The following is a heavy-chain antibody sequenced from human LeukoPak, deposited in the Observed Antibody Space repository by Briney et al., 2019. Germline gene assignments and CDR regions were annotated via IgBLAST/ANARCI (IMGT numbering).Heavy chain of an antibody. CDR1: GLTFSTYE. Sequence: GGSLRLSCTASGLTFSTYEMSWVRQAPGKGLEWLSYISSSGNAIFYSDSVKGRFTISRDNAKNSLHLQMNSLRAEDTAIYYCARGGGRGDYNERSYFDYWGQGTLVTVSS. CDR3: ARGGGRGDYNERSYFDY. D-gene: IGHD3-22*01. V-gene: IGHV3-48*03. CDR2: ISSSGNAI. J-gene: IGHJ4*02.